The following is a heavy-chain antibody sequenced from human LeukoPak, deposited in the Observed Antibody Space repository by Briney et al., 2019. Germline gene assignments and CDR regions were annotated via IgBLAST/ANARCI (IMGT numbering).Heavy chain of an antibody. CDR3: ARGGEMATLDY. Sequence: PGGSLRLSCAASGFTFSSYSMNWVRQAPGKGLEWVSYISSSSSTIYYADSVKGRFTISRDNAKNSLYLQMNSLRAEDTAVYYCARGGEMATLDYWGQGTLVTVSS. V-gene: IGHV3-48*04. CDR1: GFTFSSYS. J-gene: IGHJ4*02. D-gene: IGHD5-24*01. CDR2: ISSSSSTI.